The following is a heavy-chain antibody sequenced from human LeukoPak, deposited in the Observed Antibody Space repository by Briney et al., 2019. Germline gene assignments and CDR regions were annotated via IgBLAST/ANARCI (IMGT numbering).Heavy chain of an antibody. J-gene: IGHJ6*02. CDR2: IKQDGSEK. CDR1: GFTFSSYW. Sequence: GGSLRLSCAASGFTFSSYWMGWVRQAPGKGLEWVANIKQDGSEKYYVDSVKGRFTISRDNAKNSLYLQMNSLRAEDTAVYYCARDPDYGDWGYYGMDVWGQGTTVTVSS. CDR3: ARDPDYGDWGYYGMDV. V-gene: IGHV3-7*01. D-gene: IGHD4-17*01.